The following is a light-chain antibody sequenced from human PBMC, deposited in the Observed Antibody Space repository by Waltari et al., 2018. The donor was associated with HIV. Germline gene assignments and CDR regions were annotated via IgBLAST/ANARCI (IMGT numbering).Light chain of an antibody. CDR2: EDN. V-gene: IGLV3-10*01. Sequence: SYELTQPPSVSVSPGQTARITCSADALPKKYAYWYQQKSGQAPVLVIYEDNKRPSWIRERFSGSRCVTIASLTISGGQVEDEADYYCYSTDSSGNQGVFGGGTKLTVL. CDR3: YSTDSSGNQGV. CDR1: ALPKKY. J-gene: IGLJ2*01.